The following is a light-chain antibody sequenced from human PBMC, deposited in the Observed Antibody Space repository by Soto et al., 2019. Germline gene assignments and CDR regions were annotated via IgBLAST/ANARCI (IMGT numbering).Light chain of an antibody. Sequence: QSALTQPASVSGSPGQSITISCTGTSSDVGSYNLVSWYQQHPGKAPKLMIYEGSKRPSGVSNRFSGSKSGNTASLTISGLQPEDAADYYCCSYAGSRTFVFGTGTKVTVL. CDR2: EGS. V-gene: IGLV2-23*01. CDR1: SSDVGSYNL. J-gene: IGLJ1*01. CDR3: CSYAGSRTFV.